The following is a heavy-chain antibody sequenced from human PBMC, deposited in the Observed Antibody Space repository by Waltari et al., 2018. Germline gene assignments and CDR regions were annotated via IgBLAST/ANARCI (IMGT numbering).Heavy chain of an antibody. Sequence: VQLQESGPGLVQPSQTLSLICSVSGDSINSRDYSWTWIRQPAGKGLAWIGSIYGDGYANTNPPLIGRLTTALDTSKTQFSVKLAFMTAADTAVYCWAGGGLGLRRFDYWGRGALVTVSS. CDR3: AGGGLGLRRFDY. D-gene: IGHD3-16*01. V-gene: IGHV4-61*09. CDR2: IYGDGYA. J-gene: IGHJ4*02. CDR1: GDSINSRDYS.